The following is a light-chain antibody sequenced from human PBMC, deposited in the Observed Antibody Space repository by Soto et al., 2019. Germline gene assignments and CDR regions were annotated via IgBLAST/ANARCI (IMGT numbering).Light chain of an antibody. CDR3: SSFVGPYTYV. V-gene: IGLV2-11*01. Sequence: QSVLTQPRSVSGSPGQSVTISCTGTSSDVGAYDYVSWYQHHPGKAPKVTIYDVSKRPSGVPDRFSGSKSGNTASLTISGLQAGDEADYYCSSFVGPYTYVFGTGTKLTVL. J-gene: IGLJ1*01. CDR1: SSDVGAYDY. CDR2: DVS.